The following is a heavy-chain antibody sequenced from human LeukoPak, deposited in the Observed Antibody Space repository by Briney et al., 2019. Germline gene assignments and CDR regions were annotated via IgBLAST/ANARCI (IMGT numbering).Heavy chain of an antibody. Sequence: GGSLRLSCGVSGFTFSSYEINWVLQAPGNGLEWISYISSSGSTIYYADSVKGRFTISRDNAKNSLYLQMNSLRAEDTAGYYCARDYYGSGRYMDVWGKGTTVTISS. CDR3: ARDYYGSGRYMDV. CDR2: ISSSGSTI. V-gene: IGHV3-48*03. J-gene: IGHJ6*03. CDR1: GFTFSSYE. D-gene: IGHD3-10*01.